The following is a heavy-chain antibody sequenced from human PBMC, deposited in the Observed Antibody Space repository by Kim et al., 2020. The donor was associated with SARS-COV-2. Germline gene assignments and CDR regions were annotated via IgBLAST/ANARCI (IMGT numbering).Heavy chain of an antibody. CDR2: IHYGGSI. Sequence: SETLSLTCTVSGGSVTSGTHYWTWIRQSPGKGLESIGYIHYGGSINYNPSLKSRVTMSVDTSKNQFSLKLTSVTPADTAVYDCARLLQALVYWGQGALVTVSS. V-gene: IGHV4-61*01. CDR3: ARLLQALVY. J-gene: IGHJ4*02. CDR1: GGSVTSGTHY. D-gene: IGHD6-25*01.